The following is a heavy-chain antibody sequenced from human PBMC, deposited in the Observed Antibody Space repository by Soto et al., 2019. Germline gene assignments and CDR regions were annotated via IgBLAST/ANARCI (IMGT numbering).Heavy chain of an antibody. J-gene: IGHJ5*01. V-gene: IGHV1-2*02. CDR2: INPNSGFT. D-gene: IGHD6-6*01. Sequence: QVQVVQSGPEVRKPGASVRVFCKTSGYTFTDHYLYRVRQAAGQGLEWLGWINPNSGFTKYAQSLQGRVTLTRDTTLTTAYLDVTRLRSDDTAVYYCARRTSRCLDSWGQGTLVTVAS. CDR3: ARRTSRCLDS. CDR1: GYTFTDHY.